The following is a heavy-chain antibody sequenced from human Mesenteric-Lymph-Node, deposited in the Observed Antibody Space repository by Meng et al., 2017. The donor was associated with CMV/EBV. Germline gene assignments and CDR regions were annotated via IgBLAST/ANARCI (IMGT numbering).Heavy chain of an antibody. CDR2: ISSSSSYI. CDR1: GFSVENKY. V-gene: IGHV3-21*01. Sequence: GESLKISWAASGFSVENKYMIWVRQAPGKGLAGVSSISSSSSYIYYADSVKGRFTISRDNAKNSLYLQMNSLRAEDTAVYYCARDNYDFWSGQNHVGGDWFDPWGQGTLVTVSS. J-gene: IGHJ5*02. CDR3: ARDNYDFWSGQNHVGGDWFDP. D-gene: IGHD3-3*01.